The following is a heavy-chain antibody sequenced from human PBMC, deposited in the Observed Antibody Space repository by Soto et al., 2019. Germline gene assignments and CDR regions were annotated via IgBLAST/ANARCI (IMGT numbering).Heavy chain of an antibody. CDR2: ISGSGGDT. CDR3: AKHDFWTLYNTGLGS. Sequence: GGSLRLSCSASGFTFTSYAMSWVRQAPGKGLEWVSGISGSGGDTKSADSVKGRFTISRDNFKNMLYLQMNSLRAEDTAVYYCAKHDFWTLYNTGLGSWGQGTLVTVSS. CDR1: GFTFTSYA. J-gene: IGHJ4*02. V-gene: IGHV3-23*01. D-gene: IGHD3-3*01.